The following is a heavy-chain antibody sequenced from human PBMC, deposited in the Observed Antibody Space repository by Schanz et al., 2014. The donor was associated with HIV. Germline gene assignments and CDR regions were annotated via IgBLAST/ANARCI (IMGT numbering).Heavy chain of an antibody. V-gene: IGHV3-23*04. D-gene: IGHD5-12*01. CDR2: ISGSGGTT. CDR3: ARSGQRRGGGYYYYGMDV. J-gene: IGHJ6*02. CDR1: GVTFSTYA. Sequence: EVQLVESGGGLVQPGGSLRLSCADSGVTFSTYAMSWVRQLPGKGLEWVSSISGSGGTTYYADSLKGRFTISRDNSKNTLHLQLNSLRAEDTAVYYCARSGQRRGGGYYYYGMDVWGQGTTVTVSS.